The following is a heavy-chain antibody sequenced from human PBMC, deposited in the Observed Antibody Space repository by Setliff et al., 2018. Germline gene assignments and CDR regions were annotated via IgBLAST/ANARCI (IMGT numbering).Heavy chain of an antibody. J-gene: IGHJ4*02. CDR2: VYYNGAA. V-gene: IGHV4-59*08. CDR3: ARGGTFRYFDF. Sequence: ETLSLTCTVSGGSLSTYYWSWIRQSPGRGLEYIGYVYYNGAADYSPSLKSRVTLTVDTSKNQFSLKLSSVTAADTAVYYCARGGTFRYFDFWGQGAPVTVSS. CDR1: GGSLSTYY. D-gene: IGHD2-15*01.